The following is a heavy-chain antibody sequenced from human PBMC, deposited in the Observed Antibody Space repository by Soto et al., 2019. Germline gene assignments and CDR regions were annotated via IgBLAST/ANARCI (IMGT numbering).Heavy chain of an antibody. CDR3: ARCIQTSTTYYYYYGMDV. CDR2: ISAYNGNT. CDR1: GYTFTSYG. D-gene: IGHD1-1*01. V-gene: IGHV1-18*04. J-gene: IGHJ6*02. Sequence: QVPLVQSGAEVKKPGASVKVSCKASGYTFTSYGISWVRQAPGQGLEWMGWISAYNGNTNYAQKLQGRVTMTTDTSTSSAYMELRSLRSDDTAVYYCARCIQTSTTYYYYYGMDVWGQGTTVTVSS.